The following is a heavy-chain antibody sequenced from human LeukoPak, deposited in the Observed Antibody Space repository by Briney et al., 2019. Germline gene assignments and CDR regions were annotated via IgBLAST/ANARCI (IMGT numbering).Heavy chain of an antibody. CDR2: INPNSGGT. Sequence: ASVKVSCKASGYTFTGYYMHWVRQAPGQGLEWMGWINPNSGGTNYAQKFQGRVTMTRDTSISTAYMELSRLRSDDTAVYYCARAYDFWSGYYPGDYWGQGTLVTVSS. CDR1: GYTFTGYY. D-gene: IGHD3-3*01. V-gene: IGHV1-2*02. CDR3: ARAYDFWSGYYPGDY. J-gene: IGHJ4*02.